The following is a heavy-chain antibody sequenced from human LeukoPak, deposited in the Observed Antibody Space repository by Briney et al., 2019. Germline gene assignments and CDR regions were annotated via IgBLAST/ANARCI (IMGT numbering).Heavy chain of an antibody. J-gene: IGHJ4*02. CDR3: AKVYPAYYDFWSGQPTHYFDY. CDR2: IKQNGSEK. D-gene: IGHD3-3*01. CDR1: GFTFSIYW. Sequence: QPGGSLRLSCAASGFTFSIYWMSWVRQAPGKGLEWVANIKQNGSEKYYVYSVKGLFPISRDNAKSSLYLQMNSLRAEDTAVYYCAKVYPAYYDFWSGQPTHYFDYWGQGTLVTVSS. V-gene: IGHV3-7*01.